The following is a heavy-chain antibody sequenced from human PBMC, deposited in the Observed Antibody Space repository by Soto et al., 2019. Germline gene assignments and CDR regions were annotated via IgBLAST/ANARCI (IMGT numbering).Heavy chain of an antibody. J-gene: IGHJ5*02. D-gene: IGHD3-22*01. V-gene: IGHV4-39*01. CDR3: ARDFFDSSDYTTNWFDP. Sequence: SETLSLTCSVSGDSISNSRFYWAWIRQPPGEGLEWIGSIYHTGNAYYNPSLKSRVTISVDTSKNQFSLKLTSVTAADAALYYCARDFFDSSDYTTNWFDPWGQGSLVTVS. CDR1: GDSISNSRFY. CDR2: IYHTGNA.